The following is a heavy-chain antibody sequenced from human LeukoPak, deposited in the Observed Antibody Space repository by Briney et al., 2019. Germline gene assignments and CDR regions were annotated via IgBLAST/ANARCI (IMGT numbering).Heavy chain of an antibody. D-gene: IGHD3-22*01. V-gene: IGHV5-51*01. J-gene: IGHJ4*02. CDR2: IYPGDSDT. CDR1: GYSFTSYW. CDR3: ARRIGYYYDSSGYFFGY. Sequence: GASLKISCKGSGYSFTSYWIGWVRQMPGKGLEWMGIIYPGDSDTRYSPSFQGQVTISADKSISAAYLQWSSLKASDTAMYYCARRIGYYYDSSGYFFGYWGQGTLVTVSS.